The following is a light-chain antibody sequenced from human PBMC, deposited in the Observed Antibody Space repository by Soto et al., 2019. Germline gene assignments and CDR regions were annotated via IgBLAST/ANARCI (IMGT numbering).Light chain of an antibody. J-gene: IGKJ5*01. CDR1: QGISSD. V-gene: IGKV1-13*02. Sequence: AIQLTQSPSSLSASVGDRVTITCRASQGISSDLAWYQQKPGKAPNLLIFDASDLEIGVPSRFSGSGSGTDFTLTISSLQPEDFATYHCQQFNTYPITFGHGKRLELQ. CDR3: QQFNTYPIT. CDR2: DAS.